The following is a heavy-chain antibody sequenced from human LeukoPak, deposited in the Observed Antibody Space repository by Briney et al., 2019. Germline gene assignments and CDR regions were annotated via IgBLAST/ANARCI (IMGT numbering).Heavy chain of an antibody. CDR3: ARHGGQWPNYFDY. V-gene: IGHV4-59*08. CDR1: GGSISSYY. J-gene: IGHJ4*02. Sequence: PSETLSLTCTVSGGSISSYYWSWIRQPPGKGLEWIGYIYYRGSTNYNPSLKSRDTISVDTSKNQFSLELTSVTAADTAVYYCARHGGQWPNYFDYWGQGTLVTVSS. CDR2: IYYRGST. D-gene: IGHD6-19*01.